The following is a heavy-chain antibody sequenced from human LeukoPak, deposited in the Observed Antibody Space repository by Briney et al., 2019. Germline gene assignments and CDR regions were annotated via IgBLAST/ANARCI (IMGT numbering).Heavy chain of an antibody. J-gene: IGHJ4*02. CDR3: ARPSPFYDSSNAFDY. CDR1: GYTFTGYY. V-gene: IGHV1-2*02. D-gene: IGHD6-6*01. CDR2: INPKSGDT. Sequence: ASVKVSCKASGYTFTGYYMQWLRQAPGQGLEWMGCINPKSGDTEYAQKFQGRLTFTRDTSISTAYMELSGLRSDDTAVYYCARPSPFYDSSNAFDYWGQGTLITVSS.